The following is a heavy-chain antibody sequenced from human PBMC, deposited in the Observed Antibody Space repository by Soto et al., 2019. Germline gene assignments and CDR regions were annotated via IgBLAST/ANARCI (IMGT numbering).Heavy chain of an antibody. D-gene: IGHD3-22*01. Sequence: VPLCLRWSVAGGSSGGYCWSWIRQPPGKGLEWIGYIYYSGSTNYNPSLKSRVTISVDTSKNQFSLKLSSVTAADTAVYYCARSFPYYYASSGYEYYYYGMDVWGQGTTVTVSS. V-gene: IGHV4-59*08. CDR3: ARSFPYYYASSGYEYYYYGMDV. CDR1: GGSSGGYC. J-gene: IGHJ6*02. CDR2: IYYSGST.